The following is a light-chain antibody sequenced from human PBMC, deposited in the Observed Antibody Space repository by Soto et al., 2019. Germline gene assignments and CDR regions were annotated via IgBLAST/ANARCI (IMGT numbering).Light chain of an antibody. J-gene: IGLJ3*02. CDR2: EVS. CDR3: TSYVGSNIWV. Sequence: QSALTQPPSASGSPGQSVTISCTGTSSDVGAYKDVSWYQQYPGKAPKLMIYEVSKRPSGVPDRFSGSKSGTTASLTVSGLQAEDEADYYCTSYVGSNIWVFGGGTKLTVL. CDR1: SSDVGAYKD. V-gene: IGLV2-8*01.